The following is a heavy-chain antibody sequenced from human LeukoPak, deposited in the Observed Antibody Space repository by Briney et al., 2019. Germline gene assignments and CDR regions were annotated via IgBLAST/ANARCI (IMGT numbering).Heavy chain of an antibody. D-gene: IGHD6-13*01. CDR2: ISYDGSKK. CDR1: GFTFSSYG. V-gene: IGHV3-30*18. CDR3: AKDSSSCYGYYYGTDV. Sequence: GRSLRLSCAASGFTFSSYGMHWVRQAPGKGLEWVAVISYDGSKKYYADSVKGRFTISRDNSKNTLYLQMNSLRAEDTAVYYCAKDSSSCYGYYYGTDVWGQGTTVTVSS. J-gene: IGHJ6*02.